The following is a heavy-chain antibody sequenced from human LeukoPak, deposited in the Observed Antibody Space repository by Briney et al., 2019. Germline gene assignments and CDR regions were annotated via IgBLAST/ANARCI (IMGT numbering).Heavy chain of an antibody. CDR3: ARDGSGVWFDY. Sequence: ASVKVSCKASNYTFTSYGISWVRQAPGQGLEWMAWINAYKGDTNYAQKFQGRVTLNTDTSTSTAYMELRSLRSDDTAVYYCARDGSGVWFDYWGQGTLVTVSS. D-gene: IGHD3-10*01. V-gene: IGHV1-18*01. CDR2: INAYKGDT. J-gene: IGHJ4*02. CDR1: NYTFTSYG.